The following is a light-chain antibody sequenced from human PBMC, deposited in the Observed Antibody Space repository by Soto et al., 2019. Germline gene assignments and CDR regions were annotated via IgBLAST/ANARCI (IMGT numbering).Light chain of an antibody. J-gene: IGLJ3*02. Sequence: QSALTQPLSVSGSPGQSVTISCTGTSSNVGGYNYVSWYHQHPGKAPKLMIYDVSKRPSGVPDRFSGSKSGNTASLTISGLQAEDEADYYCCSYAGSNTSVFGGGTKLTVL. CDR1: SSNVGGYNY. CDR2: DVS. V-gene: IGLV2-11*01. CDR3: CSYAGSNTSV.